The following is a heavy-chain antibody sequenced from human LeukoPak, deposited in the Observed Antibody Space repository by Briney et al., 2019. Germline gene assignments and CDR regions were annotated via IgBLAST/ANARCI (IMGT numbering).Heavy chain of an antibody. D-gene: IGHD5-12*01. CDR1: GYSITTGYF. J-gene: IGHJ4*02. CDR3: ARDHDVWVAPYFDY. V-gene: IGHV4-38-2*02. Sequence: SETLSLTCTVSGYSITTGYFWAWIRQPPGKGLEWIGSISHGAGTYYSPSLKSRVTMSLDSSKNQFSVNPNSVTAADTAVYYCARDHDVWVAPYFDYWGQGNLVSVSP. CDR2: ISHGAGT.